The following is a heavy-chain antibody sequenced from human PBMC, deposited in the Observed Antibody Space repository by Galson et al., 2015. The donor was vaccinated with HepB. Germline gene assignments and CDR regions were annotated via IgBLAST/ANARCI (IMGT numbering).Heavy chain of an antibody. J-gene: IGHJ4*02. V-gene: IGHV1-2*02. CDR3: ARSPRLKIYYFDY. CDR2: INPNSGGT. CDR1: GYTFTGYY. D-gene: IGHD2-15*01. Sequence: SVKVSCKASGYTFTGYYMHWVRQAPGQGLEWMGWINPNSGGTNYAQKFQGRVTMTRDTSISTAYMELSRLRSDDTAVYYCARSPRLKIYYFDYWGQGTLVTVSS.